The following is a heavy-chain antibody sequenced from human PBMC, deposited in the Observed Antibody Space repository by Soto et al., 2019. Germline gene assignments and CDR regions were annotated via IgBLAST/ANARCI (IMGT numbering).Heavy chain of an antibody. CDR1: GYTFTGYY. CDR3: ARAFDGFWSGYRSGGMDV. V-gene: IGHV1-2*04. CDR2: INPNSGGT. D-gene: IGHD3-3*01. J-gene: IGHJ6*02. Sequence: VASVKVSCKASGYTFTGYYMHWVRQAPGQELEWMGWINPNSGGTNYAQKFQGWVTMTRDTSISTAYMELSRLRSDDTAVYYCARAFDGFWSGYRSGGMDVWGQGTTVTVSS.